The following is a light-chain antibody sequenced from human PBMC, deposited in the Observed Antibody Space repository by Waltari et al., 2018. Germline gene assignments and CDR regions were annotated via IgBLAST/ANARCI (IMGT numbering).Light chain of an antibody. V-gene: IGLV2-14*01. CDR2: DVS. Sequence: QSALTQPASVSGSPGQSITISCTGSNSDVGGYNFVSWYQQHPGKAPKLMIYDVSNRPSGVSNRFSDSKSGNTASLTISGLQPEDAADYYCNSYSTSSTFVFGTGTRVTVL. CDR1: NSDVGGYNF. CDR3: NSYSTSSTFV. J-gene: IGLJ1*01.